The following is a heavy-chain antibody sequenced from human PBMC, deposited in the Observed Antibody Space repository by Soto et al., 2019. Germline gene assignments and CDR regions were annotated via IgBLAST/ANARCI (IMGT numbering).Heavy chain of an antibody. D-gene: IGHD5-18*01. CDR3: ARAVDAAMDPLDY. CDR1: GFDFRNYA. CDR2: TSDDGDIQ. Sequence: GGSLRLSCAASGFDFRNYAMHWVRQSPGKGPEWVAITSDDGDIQYYADSVKGRFTISRDNSKNTLYLQMTSLRSEDAAVYFCARAVDAAMDPLDYWGQGTMVTVYS. J-gene: IGHJ4*02. V-gene: IGHV3-30-3*01.